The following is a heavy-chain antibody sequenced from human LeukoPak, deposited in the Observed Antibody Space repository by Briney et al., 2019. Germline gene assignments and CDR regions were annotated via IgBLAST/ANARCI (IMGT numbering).Heavy chain of an antibody. J-gene: IGHJ3*02. D-gene: IGHD4-11*01. Sequence: FXFXXXXMHXXXQXTXXXLEWVSAIGTAGDTYYPGSVKGRFTISRENAKNSLYLQMNSLRAGDTAVYYCARVLQGAFDIWGQGTMVPVSS. CDR1: FXFXXXX. CDR3: ARVLQGAFDI. CDR2: IGTAGDT. V-gene: IGHV3-13*01.